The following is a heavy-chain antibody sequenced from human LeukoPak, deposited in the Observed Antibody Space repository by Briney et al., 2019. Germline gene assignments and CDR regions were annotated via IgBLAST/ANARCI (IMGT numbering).Heavy chain of an antibody. D-gene: IGHD3-10*01. V-gene: IGHV3-30*04. J-gene: IGHJ4*02. CDR3: ARPDDSESFYRANHY. CDR2: ISNDGSNK. Sequence: GGSLRLSCAASGFSFNTYPMHWVRQAPGKGLEWVAVISNDGSNKYYADSVKGRFTISRDNSNNTLSLRMNGLRVEDTAVYYCARPDDSESFYRANHYWGRGTLVTVS. CDR1: GFSFNTYP.